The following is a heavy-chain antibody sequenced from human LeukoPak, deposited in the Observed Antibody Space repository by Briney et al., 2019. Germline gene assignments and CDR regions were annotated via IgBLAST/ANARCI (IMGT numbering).Heavy chain of an antibody. Sequence: PGGSLRLSCAASGFTFSSYWMHWVRQAPGKGLVWVSRINSDGSSTSYADSVKGRFTISRDNAKNTLYLQMNSLRAEDTAVYYCASLWPYQLSAFDIWGQGTMVTVSS. CDR2: INSDGSST. J-gene: IGHJ3*02. V-gene: IGHV3-74*01. CDR1: GFTFSSYW. D-gene: IGHD2-2*01. CDR3: ASLWPYQLSAFDI.